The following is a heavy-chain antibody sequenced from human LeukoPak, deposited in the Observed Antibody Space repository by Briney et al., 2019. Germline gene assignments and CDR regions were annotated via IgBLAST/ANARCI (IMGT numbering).Heavy chain of an antibody. J-gene: IGHJ3*02. CDR1: GYSISSGYY. CDR2: IYHSGST. CDR3: ARSIAAADYDAFDI. V-gene: IGHV4-38-2*02. D-gene: IGHD6-13*01. Sequence: PSETLSLTCTVSGYSISSGYYWGWIRQPPGKGLEWIGSIYHSGSTYYNPSLKSRVTISVDTSKNQFSLKLSSVTAADTAVYYCARSIAAADYDAFDIWGQGTMVTVSS.